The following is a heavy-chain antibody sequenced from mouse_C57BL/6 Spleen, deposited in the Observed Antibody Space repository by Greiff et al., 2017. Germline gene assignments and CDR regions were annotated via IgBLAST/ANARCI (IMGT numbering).Heavy chain of an antibody. V-gene: IGHV3-5*01. Sequence: EVQLQQSGPGLVKPSQTVFLTCTVTGISITTGNYRWSWIRQFPGNKLEWIGYIYYSGTITYNPSLTSRTTSTRDTPKNQFFLEMNSLTAEDTATYYCARYSNYAYAMDYWGQGTSVTVSS. CDR1: GISITTGNYR. CDR3: ARYSNYAYAMDY. CDR2: IYYSGTI. D-gene: IGHD2-5*01. J-gene: IGHJ4*01.